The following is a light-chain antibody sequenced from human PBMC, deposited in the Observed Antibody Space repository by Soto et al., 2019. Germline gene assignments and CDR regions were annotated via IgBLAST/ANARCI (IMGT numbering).Light chain of an antibody. CDR2: GAS. V-gene: IGKV3-20*01. CDR1: QSVSSSY. CDR3: QQYGSSLPWT. J-gene: IGKJ1*01. Sequence: EIVLTQSPGTLSLSPGERATLSCRASQSVSSSYLAWYQQKPGQAPRLLIYGASSRATGIPDRFSGGGSGTDFTLTISRLLPEDFAVYYCQQYGSSLPWTFGQGTKVEIK.